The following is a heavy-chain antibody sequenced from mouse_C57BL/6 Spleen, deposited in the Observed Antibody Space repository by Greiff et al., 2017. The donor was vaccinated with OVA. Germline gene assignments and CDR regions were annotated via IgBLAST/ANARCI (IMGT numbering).Heavy chain of an antibody. D-gene: IGHD1-1*01. V-gene: IGHV1-9*01. CDR3: AMCYYYGSSYYWYFDV. CDR1: GYTFTGYW. CDR2: ILPGSGST. J-gene: IGHJ1*03. Sequence: VQLQQSGAELMKPGASVKLSCKATGYTFTGYWIEWVKQRPGHGLEWIGEILPGSGSTNYNEKFKGKATFTADTSSNTAYMQLSSLTTEDSAIYYCAMCYYYGSSYYWYFDVWGTGTTVTVSS.